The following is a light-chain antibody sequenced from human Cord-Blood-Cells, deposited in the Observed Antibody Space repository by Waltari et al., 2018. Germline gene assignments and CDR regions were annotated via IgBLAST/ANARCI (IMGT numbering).Light chain of an antibody. Sequence: QSVLTQPPSVSEAPRQRVTISCSGSSSNIGNNAVNWYQQLPGKAPKLLIYYDDLLPSGVSDRCSGSKSGTSASLAISGLQSEDEADYDCAAWDDSLNGYVFGTGTKVTVL. CDR1: SSNIGNNA. J-gene: IGLJ1*01. CDR2: YDD. CDR3: AAWDDSLNGYV. V-gene: IGLV1-36*01.